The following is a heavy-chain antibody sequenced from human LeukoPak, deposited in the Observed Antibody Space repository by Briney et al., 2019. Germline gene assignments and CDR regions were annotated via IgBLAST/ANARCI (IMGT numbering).Heavy chain of an antibody. J-gene: IGHJ4*02. CDR2: ISGSGGST. CDR3: ANPLPGYTAMPRDY. Sequence: GGSLRLSCAASGFTFSSYAMSWVRQAPGKGLEWVSAISGSGGSTYYADSVKGRFTISRDNSQNTLYLQMNSLRAEDTGVYFCANPLPGYTAMPRDYGGQGTRGTVSS. V-gene: IGHV3-23*01. CDR1: GFTFSSYA. D-gene: IGHD5-18*01.